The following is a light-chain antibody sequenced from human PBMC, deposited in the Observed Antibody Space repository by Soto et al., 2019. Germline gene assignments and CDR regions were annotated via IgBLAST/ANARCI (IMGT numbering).Light chain of an antibody. CDR1: SVDVGRYNF. CDR3: SAYTSSSTPDV. V-gene: IGLV2-14*03. J-gene: IGLJ1*01. CDR2: DVS. Sequence: QSALTQPASVSGSPGQSITISCTGTSVDVGRYNFVYCYQQHPGKAPKLMIYDVSNLPSGVSTRFSGSKSGNTASLTISGLQAEDEADYYCSAYTSSSTPDVFGTGTKLTAL.